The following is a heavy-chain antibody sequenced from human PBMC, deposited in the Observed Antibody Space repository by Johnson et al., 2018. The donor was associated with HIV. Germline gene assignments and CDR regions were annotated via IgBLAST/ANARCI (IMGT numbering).Heavy chain of an antibody. CDR3: ERNSGNGLVLRGDAFDM. CDR2: ISYDGSNK. D-gene: IGHD2-8*01. CDR1: GFTFSSYT. J-gene: IGHJ3*02. Sequence: QVQLVESGGGLVQPGGSLRLSCAASGFTFSSYTIHWVRQAPGKGLEWVAVISYDGSNKYYADSVKGRFNISRDNSKNTLHLQMNSLRPEDTAVYYCERNSGNGLVLRGDAFDMWGQGTMVTVSS. V-gene: IGHV3-30*04.